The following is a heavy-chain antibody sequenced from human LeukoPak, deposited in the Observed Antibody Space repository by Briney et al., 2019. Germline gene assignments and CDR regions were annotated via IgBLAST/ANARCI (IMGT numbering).Heavy chain of an antibody. CDR1: GFTVSSNY. J-gene: IGHJ3*02. V-gene: IGHV3-7*01. Sequence: GGSLRLSCAASGFTVSSNYMSWVRQAPGKGLEWVANIKQDGNEKYYVDSVKGRFTISRDNAKNSLYLQMNSLRAEDTAVYYCARDKLGLDAFDIWGQGTMVTVSS. CDR2: IKQDGNEK. CDR3: ARDKLGLDAFDI. D-gene: IGHD1-26*01.